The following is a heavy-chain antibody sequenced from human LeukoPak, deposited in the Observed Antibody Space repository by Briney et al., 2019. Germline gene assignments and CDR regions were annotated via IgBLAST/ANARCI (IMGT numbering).Heavy chain of an antibody. V-gene: IGHV3-66*02. CDR1: GFTVSSNY. CDR2: IYSGGST. J-gene: IGHJ4*02. CDR3: ARDRFGGSSSYYSQNYYFDY. Sequence: GGSLRLSCAASGFTVSSNYMSWVRQAPGKGLEWVSVIYSGGSTYYADSVKGRFTISRDNSKNTLYLQMNSLRAEDTAVYYCARDRFGGSSSYYSQNYYFDYWGQGTLVTVSS. D-gene: IGHD3-22*01.